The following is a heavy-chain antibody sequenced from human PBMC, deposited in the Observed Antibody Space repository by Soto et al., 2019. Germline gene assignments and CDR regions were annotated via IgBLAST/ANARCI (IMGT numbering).Heavy chain of an antibody. D-gene: IGHD6-13*01. J-gene: IGHJ4*02. CDR2: ISGSGGST. CDR3: AKAQAPAGTCFDH. Sequence: EVPLLESGGGLVQPGGSLRLSCAASGFTFSSYAMSWVRQAPGKGLEWVSIISGSGGSTYYADSVRGRFTISRDNSKNTLYLQMNSLRVEDTAVYYCAKAQAPAGTCFDHWGQGTLVTVSS. CDR1: GFTFSSYA. V-gene: IGHV3-23*01.